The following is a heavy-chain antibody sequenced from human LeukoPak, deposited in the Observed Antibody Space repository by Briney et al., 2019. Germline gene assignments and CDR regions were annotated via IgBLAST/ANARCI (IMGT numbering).Heavy chain of an antibody. J-gene: IGHJ3*02. CDR2: INHSGST. D-gene: IGHD3-22*01. CDR1: GGSFSGYY. V-gene: IGHV4-34*01. Sequence: PSETLSLTCAVYGGSFSGYYWSWIRQPPGKGLEWIGEINHSGSTNYNPSLKSRVTISVDTSKNQFSLKLSSVTAADTAVYYCARDLYYYDSSGPNTDAFDIWGQGTMVTVSS. CDR3: ARDLYYYDSSGPNTDAFDI.